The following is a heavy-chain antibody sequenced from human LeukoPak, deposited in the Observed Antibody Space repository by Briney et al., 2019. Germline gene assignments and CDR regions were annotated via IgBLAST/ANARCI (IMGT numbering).Heavy chain of an antibody. CDR3: ARDPSGGSYAQGAFDI. J-gene: IGHJ3*02. Sequence: NPSETLSLTCTVSGYSISSGYYWGWIRQPPGKGLEWIGGLFHSGNTHYNPSLQSRVTQSVDTSKNQFSLRLNSVTAADTAVYYCARDPSGGSYAQGAFDIWGQGTMVTVSS. CDR2: LFHSGNT. D-gene: IGHD2-2*01. V-gene: IGHV4-38-2*02. CDR1: GYSISSGYY.